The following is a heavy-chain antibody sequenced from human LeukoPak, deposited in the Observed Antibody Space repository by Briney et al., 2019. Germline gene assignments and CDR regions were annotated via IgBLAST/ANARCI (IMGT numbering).Heavy chain of an antibody. V-gene: IGHV1-8*01. Sequence: GASVKVSCKTSGYPFTTYEINRVRQAAGQGLEWMGWVHPDTGYADYAQKFQGRVTMTSDTSISTAYMELSSLRSDGTAVYFCARGPRNDPWGQGTLVTVSS. CDR3: ARGPRNDP. D-gene: IGHD1-14*01. CDR2: VHPDTGYA. CDR1: GYPFTTYE. J-gene: IGHJ5*02.